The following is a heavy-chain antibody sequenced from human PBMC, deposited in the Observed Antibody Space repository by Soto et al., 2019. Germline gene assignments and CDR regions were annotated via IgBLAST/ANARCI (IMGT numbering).Heavy chain of an antibody. J-gene: IGHJ6*02. CDR1: GYSFIGYY. D-gene: IGHD5-18*01. CDR2: MTPNIGGT. Sequence: ASVKVSCKASGYSFIGYYIHWVRQATGQGLEWMGWMTPNIGGTDCAQKFQGRVTMTRDTSISTAYMELNSLSSEDTAVYYCARGAKLWYTTDSGYYYYGMDVWGQGTTVTVSS. V-gene: IGHV1-2*02. CDR3: ARGAKLWYTTDSGYYYYGMDV.